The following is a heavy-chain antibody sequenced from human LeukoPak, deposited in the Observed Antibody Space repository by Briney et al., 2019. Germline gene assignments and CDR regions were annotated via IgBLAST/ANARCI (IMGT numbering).Heavy chain of an antibody. V-gene: IGHV3-11*04. Sequence: PGGSLTLSCAASGFSFSDYYMSWIRHAPGKGLEWVSYISTSVGNKYYADSVKGRFTISRDNAKNSLYLQMNSLRAEDTAVYYCARRSPSYYFDYWGQGTLVTVSS. CDR2: ISTSVGNK. J-gene: IGHJ4*02. CDR3: ARRSPSYYFDY. CDR1: GFSFSDYY.